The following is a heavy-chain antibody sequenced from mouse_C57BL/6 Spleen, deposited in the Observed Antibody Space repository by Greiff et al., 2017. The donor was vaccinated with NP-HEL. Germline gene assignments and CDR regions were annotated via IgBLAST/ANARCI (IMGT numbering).Heavy chain of an antibody. CDR3: ARSSSGQDWFAY. D-gene: IGHD3-2*02. Sequence: VQLQQPGAELVMPGASVKLSCKASGYTFTSYWMHWVKQRPGQGLEWIGEIDPSDSYTNYNQKFKGKSTLTVDKSSSTAYMQLSSLTSEDSAVYYCARSSSGQDWFAYWGQGTLVTVSA. CDR2: IDPSDSYT. J-gene: IGHJ3*01. V-gene: IGHV1-69*01. CDR1: GYTFTSYW.